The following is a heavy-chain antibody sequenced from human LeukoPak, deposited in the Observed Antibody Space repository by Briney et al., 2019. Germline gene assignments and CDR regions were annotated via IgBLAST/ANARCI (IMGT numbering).Heavy chain of an antibody. CDR2: IKQDGSKK. CDR3: TRVGYIDEGIDY. D-gene: IGHD5-24*01. Sequence: GGSLRVSCVASGFPFSSYWMTWVRQAPGKGLEWVANIKQDGSKKSYVDSVKGRFTISRDNAKNSLYLQMNSLRAEDTAIYYCTRVGYIDEGIDYWGQGTLVTVSS. J-gene: IGHJ4*02. V-gene: IGHV3-7*04. CDR1: GFPFSSYW.